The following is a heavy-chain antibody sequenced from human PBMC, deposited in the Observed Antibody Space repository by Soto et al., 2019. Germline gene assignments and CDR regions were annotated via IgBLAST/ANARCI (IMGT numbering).Heavy chain of an antibody. J-gene: IGHJ4*02. CDR1: GGSISNDQ. Sequence: SETLSLTCAVSGGSISNDQWSWIRQPPGRGLEWIGHIYDSGSTNYNPSLKSRATISVDTSKKQFSLKLTSVTAADTAVYYCARRRSYSTSYDYWGQGTLVTVSS. D-gene: IGHD6-6*01. CDR3: ARRRSYSTSYDY. V-gene: IGHV4-59*08. CDR2: IYDSGST.